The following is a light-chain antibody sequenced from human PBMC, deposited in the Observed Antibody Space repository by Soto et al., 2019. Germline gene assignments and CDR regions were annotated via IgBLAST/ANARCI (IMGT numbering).Light chain of an antibody. CDR1: QRISSN. CDR3: QQYNNWRPIT. V-gene: IGKV3-15*01. CDR2: GAS. Sequence: EIVMTQSPATLSVSPGERATLSCRASQRISSNLAWYQQKPGQAPRLLIYGASTRATGIPGRFSGSGSGTEFTLTISSLQSEDFAVYYCQQYNNWRPITFGQGTRLEIK. J-gene: IGKJ5*01.